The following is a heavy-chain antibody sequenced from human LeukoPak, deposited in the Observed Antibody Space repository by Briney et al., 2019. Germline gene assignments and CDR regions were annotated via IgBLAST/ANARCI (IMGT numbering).Heavy chain of an antibody. J-gene: IGHJ4*02. CDR3: ARGKSGYCSGGSCRHYFDY. CDR1: GFTFSDYY. Sequence: PGGSLRLSCAASGFTFSDYYMSWIRQAPGKGLEWVSYISPSDNGIYYADSVEGRFTISRDNAKNSLYLQMSSLRAEDAAVYYCARGKSGYCSGGSCRHYFDYWGQGTLVTVSS. CDR2: ISPSDNGI. D-gene: IGHD2-15*01. V-gene: IGHV3-11*01.